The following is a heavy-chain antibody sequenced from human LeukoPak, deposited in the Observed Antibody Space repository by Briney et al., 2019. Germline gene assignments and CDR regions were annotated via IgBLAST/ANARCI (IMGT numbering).Heavy chain of an antibody. J-gene: IGHJ4*02. D-gene: IGHD3-3*01. CDR3: AKGAWSFGYFDY. V-gene: IGHV3-43*02. Sequence: PGGSLRLSCTAYGFTFDDYAMHWVRQAPGKGLEWVSLISGDGGSTYYADSVKGRFTISRDNSKNSLYLQMNSLRTEDTALYYCAKGAWSFGYFDYWGQGTPVTVSS. CDR1: GFTFDDYA. CDR2: ISGDGGST.